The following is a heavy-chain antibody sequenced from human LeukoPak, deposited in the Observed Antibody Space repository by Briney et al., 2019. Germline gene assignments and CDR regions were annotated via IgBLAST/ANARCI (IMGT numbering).Heavy chain of an antibody. V-gene: IGHV1-18*01. Sequence: ASVKVSCKASGYTFTSYGISWVRQAPGQGLEWMGWISAYNGDTDYAQKLQGRVTMTTDTSTRTAYMELRSLRSDDTAVYYCARDSSETYADYWGQETLVTVSS. CDR1: GYTFTSYG. CDR3: ARDSSETYADY. CDR2: ISAYNGDT. J-gene: IGHJ4*02. D-gene: IGHD3-10*01.